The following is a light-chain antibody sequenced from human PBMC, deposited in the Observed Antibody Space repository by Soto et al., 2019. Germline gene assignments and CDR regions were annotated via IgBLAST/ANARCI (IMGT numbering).Light chain of an antibody. CDR2: DTS. V-gene: IGKV3-20*01. CDR3: QQYGSSPGT. Sequence: EIVLTQSPATLSLSPGERATLSCRASQSVRDTHFAWYQQKPGQAPSLLIYDTSTRATGIPDRFSGSGSGTDFALTISRVEPDDFAVYFCQQYGSSPGTFGQGTKVDIK. J-gene: IGKJ1*01. CDR1: QSVRDTH.